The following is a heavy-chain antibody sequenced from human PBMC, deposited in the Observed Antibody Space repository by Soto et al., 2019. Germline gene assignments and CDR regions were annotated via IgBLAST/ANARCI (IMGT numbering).Heavy chain of an antibody. D-gene: IGHD1-1*01. CDR1: GGPFSTDA. V-gene: IGHV1-69*01. Sequence: HVQLVQSRAEVREPGSSVKVSCKASGGPFSTDAISWVRQAPGQGLEWMGGIIPMFGPANYAREFQGRVTITADESTSTTYLELSSLRSEDTAVYYCAGVRITVTTEGWFDPWGQGTLVTVSS. CDR3: AGVRITVTTEGWFDP. J-gene: IGHJ5*02. CDR2: IIPMFGPA.